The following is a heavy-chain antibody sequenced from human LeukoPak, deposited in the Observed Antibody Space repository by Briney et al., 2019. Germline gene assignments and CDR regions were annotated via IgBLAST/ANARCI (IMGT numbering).Heavy chain of an antibody. J-gene: IGHJ4*02. CDR1: GFTLSSYA. CDR2: ISGSGGST. V-gene: IGHV3-23*01. CDR3: ARAASSSGWPYIDY. Sequence: PGGSLTLPCAASGFTLSSYAMNYVRQAPGKGLEWVSDISGSGGSTYYADSVKGRFTISRDNSKNTLYFQMNSLRPEDTAVFYCARAASSSGWPYIDYWGQGSLVTVPS. D-gene: IGHD6-19*01.